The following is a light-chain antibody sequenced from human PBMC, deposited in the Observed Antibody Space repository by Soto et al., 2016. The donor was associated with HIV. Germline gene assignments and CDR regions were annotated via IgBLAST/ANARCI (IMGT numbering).Light chain of an antibody. J-gene: IGLJ2*01. Sequence: YGLTQPPSVSVAPGKTASISCGGVNIGTKSVHWYQEKPGQAPLLVVYGGSDRPSKIPERFSGSKIANTATLTIRNVEAGDEADYYCQVWDSRSDDHVVFGGGTKLTVL. CDR2: GGS. V-gene: IGLV3-21*03. CDR3: QVWDSRSDDHVV. CDR1: NIGTKS.